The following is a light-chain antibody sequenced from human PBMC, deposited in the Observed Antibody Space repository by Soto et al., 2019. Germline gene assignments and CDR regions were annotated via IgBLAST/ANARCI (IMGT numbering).Light chain of an antibody. CDR1: QSISSW. CDR3: QHYNSYSPRT. Sequence: DIQMTQSPSTLSASGGDRVTITCRASQSISSWLAWYQQKPGKAPKLLIYKASSLESGVPSRFSGSGSGTEFTLTISSLQPDDFATYYCQHYNSYSPRTFGQGTKVEIK. CDR2: KAS. V-gene: IGKV1-5*03. J-gene: IGKJ1*01.